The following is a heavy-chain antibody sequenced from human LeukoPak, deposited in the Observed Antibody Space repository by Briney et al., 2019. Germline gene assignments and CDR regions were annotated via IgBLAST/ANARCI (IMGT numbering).Heavy chain of an antibody. CDR2: ISSSSSYI. V-gene: IGHV3-21*01. CDR3: ARTKYGSGSYYAPRGIDY. J-gene: IGHJ4*02. D-gene: IGHD3-10*01. CDR1: GFTFSSYS. Sequence: GGSLRLSCAASGFTFSSYSMNWVRQAPGKGLEWVSSISSSSSYIYYADSVKGRFTISRDNAKNSLYLQMNSLRAEDTAVYYCARTKYGSGSYYAPRGIDYWGQGTLVTVSS.